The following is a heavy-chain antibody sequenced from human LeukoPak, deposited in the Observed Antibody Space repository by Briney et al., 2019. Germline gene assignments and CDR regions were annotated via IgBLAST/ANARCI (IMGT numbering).Heavy chain of an antibody. J-gene: IGHJ4*02. V-gene: IGHV3-30*03. CDR2: ISYDGSKK. CDR3: ARDRYDFRNGAIDY. Sequence: GGSLRLSCAASGFTFSTYGMHWVRQAPGKGLEWVAVISYDGSKKYYADSVKGRFTISRDNSKNTLYLQMNSLRAEDTAVYYCARDRYDFRNGAIDYWGQGTLVTVSS. D-gene: IGHD3-3*01. CDR1: GFTFSTYG.